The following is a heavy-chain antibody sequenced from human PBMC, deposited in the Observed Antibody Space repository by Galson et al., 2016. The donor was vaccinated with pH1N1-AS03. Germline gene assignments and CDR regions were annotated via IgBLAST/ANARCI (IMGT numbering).Heavy chain of an antibody. CDR2: ISWTSADI. V-gene: IGHV3-9*02. CDR3: VTDILPGGADV. CDR1: GFTPDASA. D-gene: IGHD2-21*01. Sequence: SLRLSCAASGFTPDASAMHWVRQAPGKGLEWVSGISWTSADIAYGDAVKGRFTISRDNAKKSLYLQLNSLRADDTALYYCVTDILPGGADVWGQGTTVTVSS. J-gene: IGHJ6*02.